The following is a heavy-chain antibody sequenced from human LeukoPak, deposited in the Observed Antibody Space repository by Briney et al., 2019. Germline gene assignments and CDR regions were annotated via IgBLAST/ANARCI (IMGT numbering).Heavy chain of an antibody. CDR3: ARGVDIVVVPAAGWIDY. CDR2: IYYSGST. D-gene: IGHD2-2*03. J-gene: IGHJ4*02. V-gene: IGHV4-31*03. Sequence: SETLSLTCTVSGGSISSGGYYWRWIRQHPGKGLERIGYIYYSGSTYYNPSLKSRVTISVDTSKNQFSLKLSSVTAADTAVYYCARGVDIVVVPAAGWIDYWGQGTLVTVSS. CDR1: GGSISSGGYY.